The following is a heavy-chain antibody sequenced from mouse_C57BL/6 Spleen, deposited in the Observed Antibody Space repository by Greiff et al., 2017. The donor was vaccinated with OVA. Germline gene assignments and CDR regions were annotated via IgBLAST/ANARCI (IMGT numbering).Heavy chain of an antibody. CDR3: ASVTTVVADY. D-gene: IGHD1-1*01. CDR2: IHPNSGST. CDR1: GYTFTSYW. Sequence: QAQLQQPGAELVKPGASVKLSCKASGYTFTSYWMHWVKQRPGQGLEWIGMIHPNSGSTNYNEKFKSKATLTVDKSSSTAYMQLSSLTSEDSAVYYCASVTTVVADYWGQGTTLTVSS. V-gene: IGHV1-64*01. J-gene: IGHJ2*01.